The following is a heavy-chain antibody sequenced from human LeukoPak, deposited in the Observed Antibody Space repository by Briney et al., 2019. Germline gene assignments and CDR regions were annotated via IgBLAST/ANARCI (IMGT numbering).Heavy chain of an antibody. Sequence: GGSLRLSCAASGFSFSGYWMRWVRQAPGKGLEWVSVIYSGGSTYYADSVKGRFTISRDNSKNTLYLQMNSLRAEDTAVYYCVRPPRRMVDYFDYWGQGTLVTVSS. D-gene: IGHD3-10*01. CDR2: IYSGGST. CDR1: GFSFSGYW. V-gene: IGHV3-66*01. J-gene: IGHJ4*02. CDR3: VRPPRRMVDYFDY.